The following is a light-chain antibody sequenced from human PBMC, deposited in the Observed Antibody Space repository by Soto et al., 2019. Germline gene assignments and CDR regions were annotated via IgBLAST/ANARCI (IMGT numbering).Light chain of an antibody. V-gene: IGKV3-20*01. CDR2: GAS. CDR1: QSVSSSY. J-gene: IGKJ1*01. Sequence: IVLSLSAGTLSLSPGERATLSCRASQSVSSSYLAWYQQKPGQAPRLLIYGASNRATGIPDRFSGSGSGTDFTLTISRLEPEDFAVYYCQQYGSLGTFGQGTKVDIK. CDR3: QQYGSLGT.